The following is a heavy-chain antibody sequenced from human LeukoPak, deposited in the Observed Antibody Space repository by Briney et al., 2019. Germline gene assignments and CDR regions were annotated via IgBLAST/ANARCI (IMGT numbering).Heavy chain of an antibody. J-gene: IGHJ6*03. V-gene: IGHV3-73*01. CDR2: IRSKANSYAT. Sequence: GGSLRLSCAASGFTFSGSAMHWVRQASGKGLEWVGRIRSKANSYATAYAASVKGRFTISRDDSKNTAYLQMNSLKTEDTAVYYCTRQVDTVVVVAANHYYYYYMDVWGKGTTVTVSS. CDR3: TRQVDTVVVVAANHYYYYYMDV. D-gene: IGHD2-15*01. CDR1: GFTFSGSA.